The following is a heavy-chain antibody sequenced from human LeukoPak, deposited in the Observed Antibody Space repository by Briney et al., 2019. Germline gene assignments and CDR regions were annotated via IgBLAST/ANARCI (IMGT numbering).Heavy chain of an antibody. D-gene: IGHD3-10*01. V-gene: IGHV5-51*01. CDR2: IYPGDSDT. Sequence: LGESLKISCKGSGYSFTSYWIGWVRQMPGKGLEWMGIIYPGDSDTKYSPSFQGQVTISADKSISTAYLQWSSLKASDTAMYYCARRSGSYYYGSGSSDYWGQGTLVTVSS. CDR1: GYSFTSYW. J-gene: IGHJ4*02. CDR3: ARRSGSYYYGSGSSDY.